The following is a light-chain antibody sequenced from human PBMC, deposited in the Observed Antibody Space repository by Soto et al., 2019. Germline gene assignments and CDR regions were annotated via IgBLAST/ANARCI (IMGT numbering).Light chain of an antibody. Sequence: DIQMTQSPSSLSASVGDRVTITCQASQDISNYLNWYQQKPGKAPKLLIYDASNLETGVPSRFSGSGSGTDFTFTISSLQAEDIATYYCQQYDNLPLTLGGGTKVEIK. CDR3: QQYDNLPLT. V-gene: IGKV1-33*01. CDR2: DAS. CDR1: QDISNY. J-gene: IGKJ4*01.